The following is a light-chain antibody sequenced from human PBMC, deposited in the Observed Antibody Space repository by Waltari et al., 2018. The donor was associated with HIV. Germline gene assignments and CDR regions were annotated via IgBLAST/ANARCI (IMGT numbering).Light chain of an antibody. J-gene: IGLJ3*02. V-gene: IGLV2-14*01. Sequence: QPASVSGSRGQSITISCTGTSSDVGGYDYVSWYQQHPGKAPKLMIYEVSNRPSGVSSRFSGSKSGNTASLTISGLQAEDEADYYCSSYTSGSTPVVFGGGTKLTV. CDR3: SSYTSGSTPVV. CDR1: SSDVGGYDY. CDR2: EVS.